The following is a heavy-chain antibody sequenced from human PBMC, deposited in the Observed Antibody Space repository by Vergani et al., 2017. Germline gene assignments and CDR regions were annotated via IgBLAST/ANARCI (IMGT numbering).Heavy chain of an antibody. Sequence: QVQLQESGPGLVKPPGTLSLTCAVSGDSISSNNCWTWVRQPPGKGLEWIGEICHTEDTKYSPSLKSRVTVSVDESRNQFSLKLSSVTAADTAVYYCARDSYGSGSYYKQAPDYWGQGTLVTVSS. J-gene: IGHJ4*02. V-gene: IGHV4-4*03. CDR2: ICHTEDT. CDR3: ARDSYGSGSYYKQAPDY. CDR1: GDSISSNNC. D-gene: IGHD3-10*01.